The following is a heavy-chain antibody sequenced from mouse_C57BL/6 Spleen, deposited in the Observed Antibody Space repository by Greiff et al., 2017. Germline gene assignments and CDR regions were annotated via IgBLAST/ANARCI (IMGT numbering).Heavy chain of an antibody. D-gene: IGHD3-2*02. CDR3: TRPHGKAQATGFAY. V-gene: IGHV1-42*01. Sequence: VQLQQSGPELVKPGASVKISCTASGYSFTGYYMNWVKQSPEKSLEWIGEINPSTGGTTYNQKFKAKATLTVDKSSSTAYMQLKSLTSEDSAVYYCTRPHGKAQATGFAYWGQGTLVTVSA. J-gene: IGHJ3*01. CDR1: GYSFTGYY. CDR2: INPSTGGT.